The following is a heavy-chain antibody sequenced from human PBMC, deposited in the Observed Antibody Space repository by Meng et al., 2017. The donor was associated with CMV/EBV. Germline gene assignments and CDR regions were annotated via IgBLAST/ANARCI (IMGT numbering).Heavy chain of an antibody. V-gene: IGHV4-34*01. CDR3: ARVWVRPAVLRFLKSVRFDP. CDR2: INHSGRN. J-gene: IGHJ5*02. CDR1: GGSFSGYY. Sequence: VRLHHWGAGPFKPSETLFLTCAVYGGSFSGYYWSWIRQPAGKVLEWIGEINHSGRNNYNPSLKSRVTISVDTSKNQFSLKLSSVTAADTAVYYCARVWVRPAVLRFLKSVRFDPWGQGTLVTVSS. D-gene: IGHD3-3*01.